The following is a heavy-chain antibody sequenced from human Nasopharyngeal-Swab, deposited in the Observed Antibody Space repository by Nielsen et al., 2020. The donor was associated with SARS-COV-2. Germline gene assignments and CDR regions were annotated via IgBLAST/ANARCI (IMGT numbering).Heavy chain of an antibody. CDR1: GGSISSGGYY. CDR2: IYYSGST. Sequence: SETLSLTCTVSGGSISSGGYYWSWIRQHPGKGLEWIGYIYYSGSTYYNPSLKSRVTISVDTSKNQFSLKLSSVTAADTAVYYCARETERSSNAFDIWGQGTMVTVSS. D-gene: IGHD1-26*01. J-gene: IGHJ3*02. V-gene: IGHV4-31*03. CDR3: ARETERSSNAFDI.